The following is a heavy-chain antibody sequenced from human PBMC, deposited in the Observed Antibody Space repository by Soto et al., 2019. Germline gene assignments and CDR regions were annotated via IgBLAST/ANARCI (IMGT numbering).Heavy chain of an antibody. CDR1: GGSISSYY. CDR2: IYYSGST. CDR3: ARDGSSSWYRSGAYYYYGMDV. D-gene: IGHD6-13*01. Sequence: PSETLSLTCTVSGGSISSYYLSWIRQPPGKGLEWIGYIYYSGSTNYNPSLKSRVTISVDTSKNQFSLRLSSVTAADTAVYYCARDGSSSWYRSGAYYYYGMDVWGQGTTVTVSS. V-gene: IGHV4-59*01. J-gene: IGHJ6*02.